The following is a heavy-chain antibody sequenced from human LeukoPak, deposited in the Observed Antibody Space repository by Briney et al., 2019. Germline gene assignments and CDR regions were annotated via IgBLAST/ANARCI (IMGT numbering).Heavy chain of an antibody. Sequence: SETLSLTCTVSGVSISSGSYYWSWIRQPAGKGLEWIGRIYTSGSTNYNPSLKSRVTISVDTSKNQFSLKLSSVTAADTAVYYCAREGGATSHHYWGQGTLVTVSS. CDR2: IYTSGST. CDR3: AREGGATSHHY. V-gene: IGHV4-61*02. J-gene: IGHJ4*02. CDR1: GVSISSGSYY. D-gene: IGHD1-26*01.